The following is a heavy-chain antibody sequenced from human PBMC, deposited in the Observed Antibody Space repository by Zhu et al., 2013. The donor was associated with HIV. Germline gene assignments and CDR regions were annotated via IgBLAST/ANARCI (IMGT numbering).Heavy chain of an antibody. V-gene: IGHV1-69*01. D-gene: IGHD3-10*01. Sequence: QVQLVQSGAEVKKPGSSVKVSCKASGGTFSSYAISWVRQAPGQGLEWMGGIIPIFGTANYAQKFQGRVTITADESTSTAYMELSSLRSEDTAVYYCAREKVRGVTPQNWFDPWGQGTLVTVSS. J-gene: IGHJ5*02. CDR3: AREKVRGVTPQNWFDP. CDR2: IIPIFGTA. CDR1: GGTFSSYA.